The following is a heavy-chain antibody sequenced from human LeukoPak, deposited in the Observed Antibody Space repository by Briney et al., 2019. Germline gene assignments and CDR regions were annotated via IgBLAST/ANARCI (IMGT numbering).Heavy chain of an antibody. CDR3: ARARWYSCDY. CDR1: GFTFSGHW. V-gene: IGHV3-74*01. CDR2: DGSGT. D-gene: IGHD5-24*01. Sequence: GGSLRLSCAVSGFTFSGHWMFWVRQAPGKGLEWVSSDGSGTGYTDSVKGRFTVSRDNARNTLYLQINSLRAEDTAVYYCARARWYSCDYWGQGTLVTVSS. J-gene: IGHJ4*02.